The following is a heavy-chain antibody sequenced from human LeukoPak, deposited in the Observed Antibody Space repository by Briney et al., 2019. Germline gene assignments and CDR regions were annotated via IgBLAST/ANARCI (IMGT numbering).Heavy chain of an antibody. J-gene: IGHJ4*02. D-gene: IGHD1-1*01. CDR2: IYYSGST. CDR1: GGSISSSSYY. CDR3: ARWGNWNPNYVDY. Sequence: SSETLSLTCTVSGGSISSSSYYWGWIRQPPGKGLEWIGSIYYSGSTYYNPSLKSRVTISVDTSKNQFSLKLSSVTAADTAVYYCARWGNWNPNYVDYWGQGTLVTVSS. V-gene: IGHV4-39*01.